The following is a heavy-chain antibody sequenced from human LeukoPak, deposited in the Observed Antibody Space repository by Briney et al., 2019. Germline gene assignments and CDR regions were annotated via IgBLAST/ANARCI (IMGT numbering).Heavy chain of an antibody. V-gene: IGHV5-51*01. Sequence: GESLKISCKGSGYSFTSYWIGWVRQMPGKGLEWLGIIYPGDSDTRYSPSFQGQVTISADKSISTAYLQWSSLKASDTAMYYCARQAFGDYDSSGYIDYWGQGTLVTVSS. D-gene: IGHD3-22*01. J-gene: IGHJ4*02. CDR2: IYPGDSDT. CDR3: ARQAFGDYDSSGYIDY. CDR1: GYSFTSYW.